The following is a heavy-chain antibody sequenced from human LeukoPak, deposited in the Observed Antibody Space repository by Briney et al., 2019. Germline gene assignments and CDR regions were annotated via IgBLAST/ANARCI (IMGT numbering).Heavy chain of an antibody. J-gene: IGHJ4*02. CDR3: AIGGLAGTSYYFDH. V-gene: IGHV3-64*01. CDR1: GFTFSSYA. CDR2: ISSNGGST. D-gene: IGHD6-19*01. Sequence: GGSLRLSCAASGFTFSSYAMHWVRQAPGKGLKYVSAISSNGGSTYYANSVKVRFTISRDNSKNTLYLQMGSLRAEDMAVYYCAIGGLAGTSYYFDHWGQGTLVTVSS.